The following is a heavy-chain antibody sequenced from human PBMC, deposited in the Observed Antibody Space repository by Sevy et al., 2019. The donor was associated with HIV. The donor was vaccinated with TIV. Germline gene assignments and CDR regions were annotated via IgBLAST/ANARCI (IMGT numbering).Heavy chain of an antibody. V-gene: IGHV3-53*01. D-gene: IGHD1-1*01. CDR3: ARDRQRPRNYYYYGMDV. CDR2: IYSGGST. Sequence: GGSLRLSCAASGFTVSSNYMSWVRQAPGKGLEWVSVIYSGGSTYYADSVKGRFTISRDNSKNTLYLQMNSLRAEDTAVYYCARDRQRPRNYYYYGMDVWGQGTTVTVSS. J-gene: IGHJ6*02. CDR1: GFTVSSNY.